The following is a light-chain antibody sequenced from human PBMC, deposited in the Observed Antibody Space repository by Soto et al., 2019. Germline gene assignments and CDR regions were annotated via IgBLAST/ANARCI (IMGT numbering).Light chain of an antibody. CDR1: QNINTY. J-gene: IGKJ1*01. CDR2: AAS. Sequence: DIQMTQSPSSLSASVGDRVTISCRTSQNINTYLNWYQQRPGKAPKLLIYAASTVQSGVPSRFSGSGSGTDFTLVISSLQPEDFATYYCQQSYIDPWGTCGQGTKVE. V-gene: IGKV1-39*01. CDR3: QQSYIDPWGT.